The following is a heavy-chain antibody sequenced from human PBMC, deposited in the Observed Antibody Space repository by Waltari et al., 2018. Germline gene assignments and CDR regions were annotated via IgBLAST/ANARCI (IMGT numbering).Heavy chain of an antibody. D-gene: IGHD6-13*01. CDR3: ASLIAAAGKFDY. CDR1: GGTFSSYA. J-gene: IGHJ4*02. Sequence: QVQLVQSGAEVKKPGSSVKVSCKASGGTFSSYAISWVRQAPGQGLEWMGGIITSVGTANYAQKFQGRVTITADESTSTAYMELSSLRSEDTAVYYCASLIAAAGKFDYWGQGTLVTVSS. CDR2: IITSVGTA. V-gene: IGHV1-69*01.